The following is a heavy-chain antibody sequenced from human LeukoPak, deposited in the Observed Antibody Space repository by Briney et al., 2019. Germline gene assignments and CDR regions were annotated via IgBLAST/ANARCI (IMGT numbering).Heavy chain of an antibody. CDR1: GGSFSNYI. CDR3: ASRNDILTGYYPNS. V-gene: IGHV1-69*05. D-gene: IGHD3-9*01. CDR2: IVPLFATP. J-gene: IGHJ4*02. Sequence: SVKVSCKTTGGSFSNYIITWVRQAPGQGLEWMGGIVPLFATPHYAQKYQGRLTIITDEPTITAYMELSSLTSEDTAVYYCASRNDILTGYYPNSWGQGTLVVVSS.